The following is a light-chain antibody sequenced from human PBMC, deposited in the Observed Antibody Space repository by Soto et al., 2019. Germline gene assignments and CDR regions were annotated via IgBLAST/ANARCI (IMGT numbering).Light chain of an antibody. CDR1: QSVLYSSNNKNY. V-gene: IGKV4-1*01. Sequence: DIVMTQSPDSLAVSLGERATINCKSSQSVLYSSNNKNYLAWYQQKPGQPPKLLIYWASTRESGVPDRFSGSGSGTDFTLTISSLQAEDVAVDYCQQYYSTLLITFGQRTRLEIK. CDR2: WAS. CDR3: QQYYSTLLIT. J-gene: IGKJ5*01.